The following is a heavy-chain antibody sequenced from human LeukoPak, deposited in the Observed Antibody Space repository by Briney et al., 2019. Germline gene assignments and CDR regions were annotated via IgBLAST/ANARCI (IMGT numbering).Heavy chain of an antibody. J-gene: IGHJ4*01. D-gene: IGHD3-10*01. CDR1: GYTFTTYS. Sequence: GASVKVSCKASGYTFTTYSMNWVRQAPGQGLEWMGWINTNTGNPTYAQGFTGRFVFSLDTSVSTAYLQISSLKAEDTAVYYCARAFMVRGVITSFGYRGQGTLVTVSS. CDR2: INTNTGNP. V-gene: IGHV7-4-1*02. CDR3: ARAFMVRGVITSFGY.